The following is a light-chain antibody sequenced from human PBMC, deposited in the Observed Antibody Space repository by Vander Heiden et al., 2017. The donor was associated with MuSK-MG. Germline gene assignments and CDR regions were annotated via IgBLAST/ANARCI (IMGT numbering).Light chain of an antibody. J-gene: IGKJ4*01. CDR1: QDISNY. CDR3: QQDDNLPLT. CDR2: DAS. V-gene: IGKV1-33*01. Sequence: IQMTQPPSSLSASVGDRVTITCQASQDISNYLNWYQQKPGKAPKLLIYDASNLETGVLSRFSGSGSGTDFTFTISSLQPEDIATYYCQQDDNLPLTFGGGTKVEIK.